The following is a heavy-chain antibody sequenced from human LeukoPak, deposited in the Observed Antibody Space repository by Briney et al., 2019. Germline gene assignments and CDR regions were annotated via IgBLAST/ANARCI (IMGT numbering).Heavy chain of an antibody. J-gene: IGHJ4*02. Sequence: GRSLRLSCAASGFTFSSCAMHWVRQAPGKGLEWVAVISYDGSNKYYADSVKGRFTISRDNSKNTLYLQMNSLRAEDTAVYYCARARDYGDSYYFDYWGQGTLVTVSS. CDR2: ISYDGSNK. CDR3: ARARDYGDSYYFDY. V-gene: IGHV3-30-3*01. CDR1: GFTFSSCA. D-gene: IGHD4-17*01.